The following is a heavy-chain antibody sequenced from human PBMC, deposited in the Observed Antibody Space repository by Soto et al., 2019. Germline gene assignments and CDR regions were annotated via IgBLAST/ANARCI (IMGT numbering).Heavy chain of an antibody. CDR3: ARSVGSGGVIGGFDY. V-gene: IGHV1-69*19. D-gene: IGHD3-16*02. CDR1: GGTFNTYA. Sequence: QVQLVQSGPEMKKPGSAVKVSCKASGGTFNTYAMNWVRQVPGQGLEWMGGIFPMFDVPRYAQKFQGRVTIILDESSTTAYMDLSSLRFDDTAVYYCARSVGSGGVIGGFDYWGQGTLVSV. J-gene: IGHJ4*02. CDR2: IFPMFDVP.